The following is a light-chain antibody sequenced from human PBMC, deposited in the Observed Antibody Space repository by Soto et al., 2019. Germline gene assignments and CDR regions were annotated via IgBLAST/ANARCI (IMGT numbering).Light chain of an antibody. CDR1: QSVSSY. J-gene: IGKJ4*01. CDR3: QQRSNWPPLT. Sequence: EIVLTQSPATLSLSPGERATLSCRASQSVSSYLSWYQQKPGQAPRLLIYDASNRPTGITARFSSSGSGTDFSITISSLEPEDFAVYYCQQRSNWPPLTFGGGTKVEIK. V-gene: IGKV3-11*01. CDR2: DAS.